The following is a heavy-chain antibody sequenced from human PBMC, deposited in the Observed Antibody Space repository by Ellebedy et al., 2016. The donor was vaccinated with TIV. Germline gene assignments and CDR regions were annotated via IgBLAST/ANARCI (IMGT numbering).Heavy chain of an antibody. D-gene: IGHD1/OR15-1a*01. CDR1: GFTFGDYA. J-gene: IGHJ5*02. CDR2: IRSKAYGGTM. Sequence: GGSLRLSCTGSGFTFGDYAMCWFRQAPGKGLEWVGFIRSKAYGGTMEYAASVKGRFTISRDDPKSIAYLHMNSMKGEDTAVYYSTREPWNSTISGDPWGQGTLVTVSS. V-gene: IGHV3-49*03. CDR3: TREPWNSTISGDP.